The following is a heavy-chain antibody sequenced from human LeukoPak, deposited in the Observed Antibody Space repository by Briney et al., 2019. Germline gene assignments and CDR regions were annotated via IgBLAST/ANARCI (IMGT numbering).Heavy chain of an antibody. Sequence: SETLSLTCTVSGGSISSSGYYWSWIRQPPGKGLEWIGEINHSGSTNYNPSLKSRVTISVDTSKNQFSLKLSSVTAADTAVYYCAREPHTYYDFWSGYYKGPIHWDAPFDYWGQGTLVTVSS. CDR1: GGSISSSGYY. D-gene: IGHD3-3*01. CDR3: AREPHTYYDFWSGYYKGPIHWDAPFDY. J-gene: IGHJ4*02. V-gene: IGHV4-39*07. CDR2: INHSGST.